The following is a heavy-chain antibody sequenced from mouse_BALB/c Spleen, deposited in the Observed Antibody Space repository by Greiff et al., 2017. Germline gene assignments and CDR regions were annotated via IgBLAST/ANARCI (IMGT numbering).Heavy chain of an antibody. Sequence: VQLQQSGAELVRPGTSVKVSCKASGYAFTNYLIEWVKQRPGQGLEWIGVINPGSGGTNYNEKFKGKATLTEDKSSSTAYMQLSSLTSDDSAVYFCARSYYGNYGAMDYWGQGTSVTVSS. CDR2: INPGSGGT. CDR3: ARSYYGNYGAMDY. J-gene: IGHJ4*01. CDR1: GYAFTNYL. D-gene: IGHD2-10*01. V-gene: IGHV1-54*01.